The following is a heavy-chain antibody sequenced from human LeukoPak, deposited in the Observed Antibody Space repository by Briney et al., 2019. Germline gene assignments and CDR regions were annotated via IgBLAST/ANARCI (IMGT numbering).Heavy chain of an antibody. Sequence: PGRSLRLSCAASGFTFSSYGMHWVRQAPGKGLEWVAVISYDGSNKYYADSVKGRFTISRDNSKNTLYLQMNSLRAEDTAEYYCAKDMWLSDWGQGTLVTVSS. CDR2: ISYDGSNK. CDR1: GFTFSSYG. V-gene: IGHV3-30*18. CDR3: AKDMWLSD. D-gene: IGHD5-12*01. J-gene: IGHJ4*02.